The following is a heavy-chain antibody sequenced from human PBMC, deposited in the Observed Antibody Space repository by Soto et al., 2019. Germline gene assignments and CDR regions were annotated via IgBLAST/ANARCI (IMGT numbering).Heavy chain of an antibody. V-gene: IGHV3-23*01. D-gene: IGHD6-6*01. Sequence: GGSLRLSCAASGFTFSSYAMSWVRQAPGKGLEWVSAISGSGGSTYYADSVKGRFTISRDNSKNTLYLQMNSLRAEDTAVYYCAKDSRSCLEGYGMDVWGQGTTVTVSS. CDR2: ISGSGGST. CDR1: GFTFSSYA. J-gene: IGHJ6*02. CDR3: AKDSRSCLEGYGMDV.